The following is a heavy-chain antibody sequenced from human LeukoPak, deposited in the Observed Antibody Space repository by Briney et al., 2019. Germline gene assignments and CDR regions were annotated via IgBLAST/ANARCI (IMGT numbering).Heavy chain of an antibody. J-gene: IGHJ4*02. CDR3: ARGGLEMATIYLDY. CDR1: GFTFSSYA. CDR2: ISGSGGST. D-gene: IGHD5-24*01. Sequence: GGSLRLSCAASGFTFSSYAMSWVRQAPGKGLEWVSAISGSGGSTYYADSVKGRFTISRDNSKNTLYLQMNSLRAEDTAVYYCARGGLEMATIYLDYWGQGTLVTVSS. V-gene: IGHV3-23*01.